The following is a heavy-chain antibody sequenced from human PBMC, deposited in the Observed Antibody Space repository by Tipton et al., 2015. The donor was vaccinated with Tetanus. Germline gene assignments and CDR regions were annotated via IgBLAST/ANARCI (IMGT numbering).Heavy chain of an antibody. J-gene: IGHJ2*01. CDR2: INSDGSST. CDR3: ARVTVTTSCWYFDL. CDR1: GFTFSSYW. Sequence: SLRLSCAASGFTFSSYWMHWVRQAPGKGLVWVSRINSDGSSTSYADSVKGRFTISRDNAKNTLSLQMNSLRAEDTAVYYCARVTVTTSCWYFDLWGRGTLVTVSS. V-gene: IGHV3-74*01. D-gene: IGHD4-11*01.